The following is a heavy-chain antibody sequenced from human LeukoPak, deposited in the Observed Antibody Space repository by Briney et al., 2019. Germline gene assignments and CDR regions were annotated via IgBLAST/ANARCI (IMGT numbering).Heavy chain of an antibody. Sequence: GGSLRLSCTASGFTFTKHHMNCVRQAPGKGLEWVSSISSSSVYIHYADSVKGRFTISRDSSKNSVYLQMNSLRAEDTAFYYCARDALRDDAFDIWGQGILVTVSS. J-gene: IGHJ3*02. CDR3: ARDALRDDAFDI. V-gene: IGHV3-21*04. CDR1: GFTFTKHH. CDR2: ISSSSVYI.